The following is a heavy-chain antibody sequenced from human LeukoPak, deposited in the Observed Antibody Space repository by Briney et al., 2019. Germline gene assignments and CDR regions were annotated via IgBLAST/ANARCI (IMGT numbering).Heavy chain of an antibody. CDR3: ARSLMYYDILTGYSPQNFDY. D-gene: IGHD3-9*01. V-gene: IGHV4-59*01. CDR2: IYYSGST. J-gene: IGHJ4*02. CDR1: GGSISRYY. Sequence: PSETLSLTCTVSGGSISRYYWSWVRQPPGKGLEWIGCIYYSGSTNYNPSLKSRVTISVDTSKNQFSLRLSSVTAADTAVYYCARSLMYYDILTGYSPQNFDYWGQGTLVTVSS.